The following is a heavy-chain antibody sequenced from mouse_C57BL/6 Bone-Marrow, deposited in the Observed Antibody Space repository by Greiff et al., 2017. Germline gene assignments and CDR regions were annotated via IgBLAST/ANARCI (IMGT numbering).Heavy chain of an antibody. Sequence: EVQVVESGAELVRPGASVKLSCTASGFNIKDDYMHWVKQRPEQGLEWIGWIDPENGDTASASKFQGKATITADTSSNTAYLQLSSLTSEDTAVYYCTPYYGSRGYWGQGTTLTVAS. D-gene: IGHD1-1*01. CDR3: TPYYGSRGY. V-gene: IGHV14-4*01. CDR2: IDPENGDT. CDR1: GFNIKDDY. J-gene: IGHJ2*01.